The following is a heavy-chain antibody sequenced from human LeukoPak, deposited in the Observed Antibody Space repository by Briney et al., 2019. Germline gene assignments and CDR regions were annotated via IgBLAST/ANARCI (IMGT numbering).Heavy chain of an antibody. CDR1: GFTFSSYT. Sequence: PGRSLRLSCAASGFTFSSYTMHWVRQSPGMRLEWVSSISSSGLYTYYADSVKGRFTISRDNAKNSLYLQMNSLRAADTAVYYCARDEWYESSGSSYWYFDLWGRGTLATVSS. CDR3: ARDEWYESSGSSYWYFDL. J-gene: IGHJ2*01. D-gene: IGHD3-22*01. CDR2: ISSSGLYT. V-gene: IGHV3-21*01.